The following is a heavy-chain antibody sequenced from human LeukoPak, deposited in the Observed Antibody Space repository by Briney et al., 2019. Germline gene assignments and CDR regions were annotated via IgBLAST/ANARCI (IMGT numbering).Heavy chain of an antibody. CDR2: ISGSGGST. Sequence: GGSLRLSCAASGFTFSSYAMSWVRQAPGKGLEWVSGISGSGGSTYYADSVKGRFTITRDNSKSTLYLQMNSLRADDTAAYYCARVSTVFRYFDWLVGGFDNWGQGTLVTVSS. D-gene: IGHD3-9*01. CDR1: GFTFSSYA. V-gene: IGHV3-23*01. J-gene: IGHJ4*02. CDR3: ARVSTVFRYFDWLVGGFDN.